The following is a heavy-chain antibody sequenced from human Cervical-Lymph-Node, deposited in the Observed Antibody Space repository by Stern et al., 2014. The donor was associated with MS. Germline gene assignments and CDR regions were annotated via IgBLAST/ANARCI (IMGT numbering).Heavy chain of an antibody. CDR3: ARDEGMFRGVLGY. J-gene: IGHJ4*02. CDR1: GYTFTDYA. Sequence: QMQLVQSGSELKKPGASVKVSCKASGYTFTDYAMNWVRQAPGQRPEYMGWINTNGRIPTYAQVFSGRFVFSLDTSVSTAYLQISSLEAEDTAVYYCARDEGMFRGVLGYWGQGTLVSVTS. CDR2: INTNGRIP. V-gene: IGHV7-4-1*02. D-gene: IGHD3-10*01.